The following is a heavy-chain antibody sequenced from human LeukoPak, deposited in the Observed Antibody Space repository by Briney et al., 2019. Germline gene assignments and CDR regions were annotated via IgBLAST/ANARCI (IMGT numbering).Heavy chain of an antibody. Sequence: PPETLSLTCTVSGGSISNYYWNWIRQPAGKGLEWIGRIYTSGSTYYNPSLKSRVTMSVDTSKNHFSLKLTSVTAADTAMYYCARATRMPDFDCWGQGTLVTVSS. CDR3: ARATRMPDFDC. J-gene: IGHJ4*02. CDR2: IYTSGST. V-gene: IGHV4-4*07. CDR1: GGSISNYY. D-gene: IGHD2-2*01.